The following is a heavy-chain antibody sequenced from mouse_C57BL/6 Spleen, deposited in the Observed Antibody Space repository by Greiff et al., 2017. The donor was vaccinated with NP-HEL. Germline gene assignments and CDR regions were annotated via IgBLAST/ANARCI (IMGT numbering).Heavy chain of an antibody. V-gene: IGHV1-64*01. CDR2: IHPNSGST. Sequence: QVQLKQSGAELVKPGASVKLSCKASGYTFTSYWMHWVKQRPGQGLEWIGMIHPNSGSTNYNEKFKSKATLTVDKSSSTAYMQLSSLTSEDSAVYYCARSGSSYDYWGQGTTLTVSS. CDR3: ARSGSSYDY. J-gene: IGHJ2*01. D-gene: IGHD1-1*01. CDR1: GYTFTSYW.